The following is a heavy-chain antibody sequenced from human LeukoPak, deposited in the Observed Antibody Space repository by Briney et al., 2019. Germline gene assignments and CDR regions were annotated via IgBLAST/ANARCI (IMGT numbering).Heavy chain of an antibody. CDR1: GLTFSSYW. J-gene: IGHJ4*02. Sequence: PPGGSLRLSCAASGLTFSSYWMHWVRQAPGKGLVWVSRINSDGSTINYADSVKGRFTISRDNAKNTLYLQMDSLRAEDTAVYYCTRETVVVATASLGYWGLGTLVTVSS. V-gene: IGHV3-74*01. CDR3: TRETVVVATASLGY. CDR2: INSDGSTI. D-gene: IGHD2-2*01.